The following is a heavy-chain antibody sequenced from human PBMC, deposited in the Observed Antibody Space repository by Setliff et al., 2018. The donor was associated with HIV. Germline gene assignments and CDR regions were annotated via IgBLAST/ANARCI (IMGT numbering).Heavy chain of an antibody. V-gene: IGHV5-51*01. CDR2: IYPGDSDT. J-gene: IGHJ1*01. D-gene: IGHD4-17*01. Sequence: GESLKISCKGSGYSFTTYWIGWVRQMPGKGLEWMGIIYPGDSDTRYSPSFHGQVSLFADKSISTAYLQWSSLKASDTAIYSCATSDYGGGSGHFQRWGQGTLVTVSS. CDR3: ATSDYGGGSGHFQR. CDR1: GYSFTTYW.